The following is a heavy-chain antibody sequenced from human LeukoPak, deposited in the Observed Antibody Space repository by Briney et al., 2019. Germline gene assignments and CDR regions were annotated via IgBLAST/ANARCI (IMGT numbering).Heavy chain of an antibody. J-gene: IGHJ6*03. V-gene: IGHV3-23*01. CDR3: AKGYGWEASYYYYYMDV. CDR2: ITGSGRDT. D-gene: IGHD1-26*01. CDR1: GFTFSTYA. Sequence: GGSLRLSCAASGFTFSTYAMNWVRQAPGKRLEWVSSITGSGRDTYYAGSVKGRFTISRDNSKNTLYLQMNSLRAEDTAVYYCAKGYGWEASYYYYYMDVWGKGTTVTISS.